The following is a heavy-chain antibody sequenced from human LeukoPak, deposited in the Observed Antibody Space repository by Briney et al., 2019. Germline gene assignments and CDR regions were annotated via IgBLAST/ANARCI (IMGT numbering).Heavy chain of an antibody. V-gene: IGHV4-59*01. CDR2: IYYNGNT. D-gene: IGHD4/OR15-4a*01. J-gene: IGHJ6*04. CDR1: GGSISSYY. CDR3: ARGQYDYGHPPRMDV. Sequence: SETLSLTCTVSGGSISSYYWNWIRQPPGKGLEWIGHIYYNGNTNYNPSLNNPSLKSRVTMSVDTSKNQFSLKLSSVTAADTAVYYCARGQYDYGHPPRMDVWGKGTTVTISS.